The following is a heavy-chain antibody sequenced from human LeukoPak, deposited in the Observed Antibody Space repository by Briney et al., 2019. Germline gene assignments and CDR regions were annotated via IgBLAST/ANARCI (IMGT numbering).Heavy chain of an antibody. J-gene: IGHJ6*02. CDR2: MNPNSGNT. CDR3: ARPKVVVPAAKGDYYGMDV. CDR1: GYTFTSYD. Sequence: ASVKVSCKASGYTFTSYDINWVRQATGQGLEWMGWMNPNSGNTGYAQKFQGKVTMTRNTSISTAYMELSSLRSEDTAVYYCARPKVVVPAAKGDYYGMDVWGQGTTVTVSS. V-gene: IGHV1-8*01. D-gene: IGHD2-2*01.